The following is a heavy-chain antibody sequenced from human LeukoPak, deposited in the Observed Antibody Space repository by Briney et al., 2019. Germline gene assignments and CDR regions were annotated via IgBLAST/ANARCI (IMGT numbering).Heavy chain of an antibody. D-gene: IGHD4-11*01. V-gene: IGHV3-73*01. J-gene: IGHJ6*02. CDR2: IRSKANSYAT. CDR3: TRLKVTSTWYYYYGMDV. CDR1: GFSFSTYV. Sequence: GGSLRLSCAASGFSFSTYVMTWVRQASGKGLEWVGRIRSKANSYATAYAASVKGRFTISRDDSKNTAYLQMNSLKTEDTAVYYCTRLKVTSTWYYYYGMDVWGQGTTVTVSS.